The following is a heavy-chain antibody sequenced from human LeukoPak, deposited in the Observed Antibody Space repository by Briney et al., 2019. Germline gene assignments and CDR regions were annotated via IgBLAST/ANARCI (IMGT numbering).Heavy chain of an antibody. CDR2: IKEDGSEK. V-gene: IGHV3-7*01. CDR3: ARHSSGYY. CDR1: GSKFSSDW. Sequence: GGSLRLSCAASGSKFSSDWMSWVRQAPGKGLEWVANIKEDGSEKYYVDSVKGRFTISRDNAKNSLYLQMNSLRAEDTAVYYCARHSSGYYWGQGTLVTVSS. J-gene: IGHJ4*02. D-gene: IGHD3-22*01.